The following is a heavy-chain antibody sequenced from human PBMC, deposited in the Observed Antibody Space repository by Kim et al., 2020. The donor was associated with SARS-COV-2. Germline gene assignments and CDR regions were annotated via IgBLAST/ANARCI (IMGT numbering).Heavy chain of an antibody. D-gene: IGHD2-2*01. V-gene: IGHV3-11*06. J-gene: IGHJ4*02. Sequence: GRFTISRDNAKNSLFLQMNSLRPEDTAVDYCARGVLWHCGSASCYEDYFDYWGQGTLVTVSS. CDR3: ARGVLWHCGSASCYEDYFDY.